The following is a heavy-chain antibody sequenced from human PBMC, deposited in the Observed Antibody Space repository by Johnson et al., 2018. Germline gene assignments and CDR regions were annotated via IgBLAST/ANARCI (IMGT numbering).Heavy chain of an antibody. J-gene: IGHJ4*02. Sequence: VQLVQSGGGLVQPGRSLRLSCAASGFTFDDYAMHWVRQAPGKGLEWVSGISWNSGSIGYADSVKGRFTISRDNAKNSLYLQMNSLRVEDTALYYCTKDINYDSSGPLDYWGQGTLVTVSS. D-gene: IGHD3-22*01. CDR2: ISWNSGSI. CDR1: GFTFDDYA. CDR3: TKDINYDSSGPLDY. V-gene: IGHV3-9*01.